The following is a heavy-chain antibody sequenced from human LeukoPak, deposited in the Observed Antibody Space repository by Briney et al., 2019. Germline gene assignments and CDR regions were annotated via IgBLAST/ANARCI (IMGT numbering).Heavy chain of an antibody. V-gene: IGHV3-23*01. CDR3: AKGDLNVVVPAAIPLGIDY. CDR1: GFTFSSYA. Sequence: PGGSLRLSCAASGFTFSSYAMSWVRQAPGKGLEWVSAISGSGGSTYYADSVKGRFTISRDNSKNTLYLQMNSLRAEDTVVYYCAKGDLNVVVPAAIPLGIDYWGQGTLVTVSS. CDR2: ISGSGGST. D-gene: IGHD2-2*02. J-gene: IGHJ4*02.